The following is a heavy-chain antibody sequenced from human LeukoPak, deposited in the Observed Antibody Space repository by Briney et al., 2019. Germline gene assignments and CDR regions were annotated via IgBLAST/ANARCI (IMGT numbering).Heavy chain of an antibody. CDR3: ARDHCSSTSCYVNWFDP. Sequence: QSGGSLRLSCAASGFTFSSYWMHWVRQAPGKGLVWVSRINSDGSSTSYADSVKGRLTISRDNAKNTLYLQMNSLRAEDTAVYYCARDHCSSTSCYVNWFDPWGQGTLVTVSS. CDR2: INSDGSST. V-gene: IGHV3-74*01. CDR1: GFTFSSYW. J-gene: IGHJ5*02. D-gene: IGHD2-2*01.